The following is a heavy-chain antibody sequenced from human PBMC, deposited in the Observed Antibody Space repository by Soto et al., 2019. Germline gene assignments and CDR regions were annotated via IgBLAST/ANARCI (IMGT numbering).Heavy chain of an antibody. CDR3: AVLGYCNSTSCPTYYYYYGMDV. CDR1: GGTFSSYA. J-gene: IGHJ6*02. D-gene: IGHD2-2*01. Sequence: ASVKVSCKASGGTFSSYAISWVRQAPGQGLEWMGGIIPIFGTANYAQKFQGRVTITADESTSTAYMELSSLRSEDTAVYYCAVLGYCNSTSCPTYYYYYGMDVWGQGTTVTVSS. V-gene: IGHV1-69*13. CDR2: IIPIFGTA.